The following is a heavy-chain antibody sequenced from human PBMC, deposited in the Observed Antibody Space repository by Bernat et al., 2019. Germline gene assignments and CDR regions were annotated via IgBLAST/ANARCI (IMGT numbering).Heavy chain of an antibody. J-gene: IGHJ3*02. CDR3: ARDTEEEGAFDI. Sequence: QVQLVESGGGVVQPGRSLRLSCAASGFTFSSYAMHWVHQAPGKGLEWVAVISYDGSNKYYADSVKGRFTISRDNSKNTLYLQMNSLRAEDTAVYYCARDTEEEGAFDIWGQGTMVTVSS. D-gene: IGHD1-14*01. CDR1: GFTFSSYA. CDR2: ISYDGSNK. V-gene: IGHV3-30-3*01.